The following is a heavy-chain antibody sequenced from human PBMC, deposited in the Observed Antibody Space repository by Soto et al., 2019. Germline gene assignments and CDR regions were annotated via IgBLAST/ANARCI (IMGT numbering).Heavy chain of an antibody. Sequence: ASVKVSCKASGYTFSSNGISWVRQAPGQGLEWVGWISAYNGNTDYAQRFQDRVIVTIDASTNTAYMELRSLTADDTAVYYCARVPGPSSADHYYGMDVWGHGTTVTVSS. V-gene: IGHV1-18*01. CDR3: ARVPGPSSADHYYGMDV. J-gene: IGHJ6*02. CDR2: ISAYNGNT. CDR1: GYTFSSNG.